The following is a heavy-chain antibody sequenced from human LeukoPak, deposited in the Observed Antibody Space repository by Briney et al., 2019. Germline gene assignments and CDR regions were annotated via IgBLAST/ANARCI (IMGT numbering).Heavy chain of an antibody. J-gene: IGHJ3*02. CDR3: ARVVVPAPSAFDI. CDR1: GGSLSGGAYY. V-gene: IGHV4-30-4*08. Sequence: PSETLSLTCAVSGGSLSGGAYYWSWIRQPPGRGLELVGYIYYIVGTYYNPYLKSRVTISVDTSKNQFSLKLSSVTAADTAVYYCARVVVPAPSAFDIWGQGTMVTVSS. D-gene: IGHD2-2*01. CDR2: IYYIVGT.